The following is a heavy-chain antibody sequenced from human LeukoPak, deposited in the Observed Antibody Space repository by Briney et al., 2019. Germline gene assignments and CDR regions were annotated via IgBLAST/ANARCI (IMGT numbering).Heavy chain of an antibody. J-gene: IGHJ4*02. Sequence: ASVKVSCKASGYTFSGYYMHWVRQAPGQGLEWMGWINPHSGGINYAQKFQGRVTMTRDTSISTAYMELSRLKYDDTAVYYWARARFSHGSGTYNDYWGQGTLVTVSS. CDR1: GYTFSGYY. V-gene: IGHV1-2*02. CDR2: INPHSGGI. CDR3: ARARFSHGSGTYNDY. D-gene: IGHD3-10*01.